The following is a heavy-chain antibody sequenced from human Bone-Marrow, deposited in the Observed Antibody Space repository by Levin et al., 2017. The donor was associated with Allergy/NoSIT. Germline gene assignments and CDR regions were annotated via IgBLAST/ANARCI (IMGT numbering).Heavy chain of an antibody. D-gene: IGHD5-18*01. V-gene: IGHV3-23*01. CDR1: GFTFDIYA. CDR3: AKDAVVAPGASMGWFDP. Sequence: PRASVKVSCAASGFTFDIYAMSWVRQAPGKGLEWVSSITGSGGDTYYADSVKGRFTISRDNSRNRLYLQMKTVTAEDTAIYYCAKDAVVAPGASMGWFDPWGQGTPVTVSS. J-gene: IGHJ5*02. CDR2: ITGSGGDT.